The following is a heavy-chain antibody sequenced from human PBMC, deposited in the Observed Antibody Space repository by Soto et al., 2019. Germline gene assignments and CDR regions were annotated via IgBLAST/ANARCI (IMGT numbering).Heavy chain of an antibody. D-gene: IGHD3-10*01. CDR2: TRPNNGNT. J-gene: IGHJ4*02. CDR3: VRDFDGAWSYYTDY. CDR1: GYTFSIYG. V-gene: IGHV1-18*01. Sequence: QVQLVQSGAEVKKPGASVKVSCKASGYTFSIYGINWVRQAPGQGLEWMGWTRPNNGNTKYAQNLQGRVTMTTDTAASTPYMELRSLSPADTAVYYCVRDFDGAWSYYTDYRGQGTLVTVSS.